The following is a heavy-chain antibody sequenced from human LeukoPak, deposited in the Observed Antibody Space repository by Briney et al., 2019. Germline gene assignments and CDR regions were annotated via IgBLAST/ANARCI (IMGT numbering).Heavy chain of an antibody. CDR2: IYSGGAT. D-gene: IGHD6-19*01. Sequence: GGSLTLSCAASGFTVNRTYMSWAPQAPGRRLEWLSVIYSGGATYYSGSVKGRINILRGHSKNTLYLQMNSLRAEDTAVYYCAKDGGYIRGWYPYYFDYWAREPWSPSPQ. CDR1: GFTVNRTY. J-gene: IGHJ4*02. CDR3: AKDGGYIRGWYPYYFDY. V-gene: IGHV3-66*01.